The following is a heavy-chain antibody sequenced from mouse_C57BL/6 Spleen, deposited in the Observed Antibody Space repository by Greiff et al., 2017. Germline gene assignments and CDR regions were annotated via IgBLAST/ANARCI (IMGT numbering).Heavy chain of an antibody. CDR2: IHPSDSVP. J-gene: IGHJ4*01. V-gene: IGHV1-74*01. CDR1: GYTFTSYW. Sequence: VQLQQPGAELVKPGASVKVSCKASGYTFTSYWMHWVKQRPGQGLEWIGRIHPSDSVPNYNQKFKGKATLTVDKSSSPAYMQLSSLTSEDSAVYYGARRETDYAMDYWGQGTSVTVSS. CDR3: ARRETDYAMDY.